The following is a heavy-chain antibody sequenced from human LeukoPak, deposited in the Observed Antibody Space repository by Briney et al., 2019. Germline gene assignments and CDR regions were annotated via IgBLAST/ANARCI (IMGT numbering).Heavy chain of an antibody. V-gene: IGHV1-2*02. J-gene: IGHJ6*02. CDR3: AAMGMTTVTPDYYYYGMDV. Sequence: WASVKVSCKASRYTFTDYYMHWVRQAPGQGLEWMGWINPNTGGTNFAQKFQGRVTMTRDTSISTAYMELSRLRSDDTAVYYCAAMGMTTVTPDYYYYGMDVWGQGTTVTVSS. CDR2: INPNTGGT. CDR1: RYTFTDYY. D-gene: IGHD4-11*01.